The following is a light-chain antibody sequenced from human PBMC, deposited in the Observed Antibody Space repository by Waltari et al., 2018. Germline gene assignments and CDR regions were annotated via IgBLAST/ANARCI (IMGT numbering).Light chain of an antibody. Sequence: DIQITQTPSSLSESVGDRVTINYRASQSISSYLNWYQQKPGKAPKLLIYAASSLQSGVPSRFSGSGSGTDFTLTISSLQPEDFATYYCQQSYSTPPYTFGQGTKLEIK. CDR1: QSISSY. J-gene: IGKJ2*01. CDR2: AAS. V-gene: IGKV1-39*01. CDR3: QQSYSTPPYT.